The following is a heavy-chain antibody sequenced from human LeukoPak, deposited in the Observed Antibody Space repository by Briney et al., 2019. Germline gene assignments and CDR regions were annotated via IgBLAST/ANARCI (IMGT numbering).Heavy chain of an antibody. Sequence: PSETLSLTCTVSGGSISSYYWSWIRQPPGKGLEWIGYIYHSGSTYYNPSLKSRVTISVDRSKNQFSLKLTSVTAADTAVYYCARGGVVPAAIAYWYFDLWGRGTLVTVSS. V-gene: IGHV4-59*12. CDR3: ARGGVVPAAIAYWYFDL. CDR1: GGSISSYY. J-gene: IGHJ2*01. D-gene: IGHD2-2*02. CDR2: IYHSGST.